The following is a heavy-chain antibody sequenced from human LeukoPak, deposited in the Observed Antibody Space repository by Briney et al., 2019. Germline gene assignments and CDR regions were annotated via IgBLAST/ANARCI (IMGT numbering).Heavy chain of an antibody. CDR1: GFTFSSYG. CDR3: ARALSAAAGLQH. CDR2: IWYDGSNK. J-gene: IGHJ1*01. D-gene: IGHD6-13*01. V-gene: IGHV3-33*01. Sequence: PGGSLRLSCAASGFTFSSYGMHWVHQAPGKGLEWVAVIWYDGSNKYYADSVKGRFTISRDNSKNTLYLQMNSLRAEDTAVYYCARALSAAAGLQHWGQGTLVTVSS.